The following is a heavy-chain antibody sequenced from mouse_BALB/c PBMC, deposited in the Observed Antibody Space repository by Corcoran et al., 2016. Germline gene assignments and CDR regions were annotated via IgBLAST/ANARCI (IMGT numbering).Heavy chain of an antibody. CDR2: ILPGSGST. CDR3: ARAARATLAWFAY. J-gene: IGHJ3*01. Sequence: QVQLQQSGAELMKPGASVKISCKATGYTFSSYWIEWVKQRPGHGLEWIGEILPGSGSTNYNEKFKGKATFTADTSSNTAYMQLSSLTSEDSAVYYCARAARATLAWFAYWGQGTLVTVSA. V-gene: IGHV1-9*01. D-gene: IGHD3-1*01. CDR1: GYTFSSYW.